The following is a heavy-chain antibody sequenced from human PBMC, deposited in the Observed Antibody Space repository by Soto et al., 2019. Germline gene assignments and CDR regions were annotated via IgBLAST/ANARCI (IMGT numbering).Heavy chain of an antibody. Sequence: QVQVQESGPGLVKPSETLSLTCTVSSGSISTYYWSWIRQPAGKGLEWIGCIYYSGSVNYNPSLKSRLTISLDTSKNQFSLQVNSVTAADTAVYYCARGTTYTSPDYWGQGTLVTVSS. V-gene: IGHV4-59*01. D-gene: IGHD1-26*01. J-gene: IGHJ4*02. CDR1: SGSISTYY. CDR3: ARGTTYTSPDY. CDR2: IYYSGSV.